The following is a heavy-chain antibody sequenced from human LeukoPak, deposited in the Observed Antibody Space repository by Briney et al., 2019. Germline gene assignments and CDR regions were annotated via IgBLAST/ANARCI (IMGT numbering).Heavy chain of an antibody. D-gene: IGHD3-22*01. Sequence: GESLKISCKGSGYSFTSYWVGWVRQMPGKGLEWMGIIYPGDSDTRYSPSFQGQVTISADKSISTAYLQWSSLKAPDTAMYYCARRGDSSGYLDAFDIWGQGTMVTVSS. J-gene: IGHJ3*02. V-gene: IGHV5-51*01. CDR3: ARRGDSSGYLDAFDI. CDR1: GYSFTSYW. CDR2: IYPGDSDT.